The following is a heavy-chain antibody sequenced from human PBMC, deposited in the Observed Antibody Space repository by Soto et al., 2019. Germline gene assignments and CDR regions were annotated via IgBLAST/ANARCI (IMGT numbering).Heavy chain of an antibody. CDR2: MNPNSGNP. J-gene: IGHJ6*02. Sequence: QVQLVQSGAEVKKPGASVKVSCKASGYTFPSYDINWVRQATGQGLEWMGWMNPNSGNPGYEQKFQGRVTMTRNTSISTAYMVLSSLRSEDTAVYYCARRGYSSSWYYYYYYGMDVWVLGTTVTVSS. CDR3: ARRGYSSSWYYYYYYGMDV. D-gene: IGHD6-13*01. CDR1: GYTFPSYD. V-gene: IGHV1-8*01.